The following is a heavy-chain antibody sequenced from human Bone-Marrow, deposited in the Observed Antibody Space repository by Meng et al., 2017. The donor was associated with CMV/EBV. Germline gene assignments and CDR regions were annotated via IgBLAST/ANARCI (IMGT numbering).Heavy chain of an antibody. CDR2: IYDSGST. D-gene: IGHD3-16*02. V-gene: IGHV4-31*02. J-gene: IGHJ4*02. CDR1: GFY. CDR3: ARGGGAFFDYVSGTYRATHFDF. Sequence: GFYWSWIRQHPGKGLEWIGYIYDSGSTYYSPSLESRITISLDTSKDQFSLKLTSVTAADTAVYYCARGGGAFFDYVSGTYRATHFDFWGPGTLVTVSS.